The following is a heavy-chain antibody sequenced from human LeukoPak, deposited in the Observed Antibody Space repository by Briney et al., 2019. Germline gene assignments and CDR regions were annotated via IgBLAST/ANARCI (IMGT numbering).Heavy chain of an antibody. CDR3: ARINFYDSGGFYRDY. CDR2: IYSGGKT. Sequence: GGSLRLSCAASGFTFNNFWMSWVRQAPGKGPEWVSVIYSGGKTYYAGSVKGRFTISRDDSKNTLHLQMNSLRVEDTAIYYCARINFYDSGGFYRDYWGQGTLVTVSS. J-gene: IGHJ4*02. V-gene: IGHV3-53*01. CDR1: GFTFNNFW. D-gene: IGHD3-22*01.